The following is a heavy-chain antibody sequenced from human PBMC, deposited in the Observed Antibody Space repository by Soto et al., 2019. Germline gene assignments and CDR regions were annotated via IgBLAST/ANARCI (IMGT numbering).Heavy chain of an antibody. D-gene: IGHD3-10*01. J-gene: IGHJ4*02. CDR2: ISYDGSNK. CDR3: AKGHYGTFDY. CDR1: GFTFSSYG. Sequence: VGSLRLSCAASGFTFSSYGMHWVRQAPGKGLEWVAVISYDGSNKYYADSVKGRFTISRDNSKNTLYLQMNSLRAEDTAVYYCAKGHYGTFDYWGQGTLVTVSS. V-gene: IGHV3-30*18.